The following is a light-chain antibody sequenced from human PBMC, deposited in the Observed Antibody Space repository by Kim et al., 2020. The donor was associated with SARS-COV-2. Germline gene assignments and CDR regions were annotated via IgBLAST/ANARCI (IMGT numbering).Light chain of an antibody. CDR3: QQYNNWPRT. CDR2: GAS. J-gene: IGKJ1*01. Sequence: VAPGERATPSGRASQSVNSNLAWYQQKPRQAPSLIIYGASTRAAGIPARFSGSGSGKEFTLTISSLQSEDLAVYYCQQYNNWPRTFGQGTKVDIK. CDR1: QSVNSN. V-gene: IGKV3-15*01.